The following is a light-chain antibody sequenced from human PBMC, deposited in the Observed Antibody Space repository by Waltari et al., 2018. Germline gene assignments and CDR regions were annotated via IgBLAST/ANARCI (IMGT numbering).Light chain of an antibody. CDR3: QQYGSSPGT. CDR2: GAS. J-gene: IGKJ1*01. Sequence: EIVLTQSPGTLSLSPGERATLSSRASQSVSSNYLTWYQQKPGQAPRLLIYGASSRATGIPDRFSGSGSGTDFTLTISRLESEDFAVYYCQQYGSSPGTFGQGTKVEIK. CDR1: QSVSSNY. V-gene: IGKV3-20*01.